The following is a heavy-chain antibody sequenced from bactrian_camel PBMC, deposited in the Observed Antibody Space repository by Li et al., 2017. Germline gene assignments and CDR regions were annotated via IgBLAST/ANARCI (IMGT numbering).Heavy chain of an antibody. Sequence: QVQLVESGGGSVQSGGSLRLSCAASGDRYAKFLMGWFRRLPGNECELVSSISRNGNTKYSDSVKGRFTISRDNAKNTIYLQINSLQPDDTAMYYCAADRRSDSLGLFGHTCQDIDQYKDWGQGTQVTVS. CDR3: AADRRSDSLGLFGHTCQDIDQYKD. CDR2: ISRNGNT. V-gene: IGHV3S53*01. CDR1: GDRYAKFL. D-gene: IGHD2*01. J-gene: IGHJ4*01.